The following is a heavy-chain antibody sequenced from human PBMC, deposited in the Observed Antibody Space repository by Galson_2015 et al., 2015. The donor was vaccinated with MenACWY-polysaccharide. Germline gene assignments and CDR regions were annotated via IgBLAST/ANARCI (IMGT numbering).Heavy chain of an antibody. V-gene: IGHV1-18*01. CDR3: ARGLLKVVPAARFGYFQH. CDR2: ISAYNGNT. Sequence: QSGAEVKKPGASVKVSCKASGYTFTSYGISWVRQAPGQGLEWMGWISAYNGNTNYAQKLQGRVTITADESTSTAYMELSSLRSEDTAVYYCARGLLKVVPAARFGYFQHWGQGTLVTVSS. J-gene: IGHJ1*01. D-gene: IGHD2-2*01. CDR1: GYTFTSYG.